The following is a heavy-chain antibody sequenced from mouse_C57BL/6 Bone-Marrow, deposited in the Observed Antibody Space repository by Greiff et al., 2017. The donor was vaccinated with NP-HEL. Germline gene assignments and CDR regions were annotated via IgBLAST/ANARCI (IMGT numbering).Heavy chain of an antibody. CDR1: GYTFTSYG. CDR2: IYPRSGNT. J-gene: IGHJ4*01. Sequence: VQLQQSGAELARPGASVKLSCKASGYTFTSYGISWVKQRTGQGLEWIGEIYPRSGNTYYNEKFKGKATLTADKSSSTAYMELRSLTSEYSAVYFCARSKNYYGGSLPMAMDYWGQGTSVTVSS. V-gene: IGHV1-81*01. CDR3: ARSKNYYGGSLPMAMDY. D-gene: IGHD1-1*01.